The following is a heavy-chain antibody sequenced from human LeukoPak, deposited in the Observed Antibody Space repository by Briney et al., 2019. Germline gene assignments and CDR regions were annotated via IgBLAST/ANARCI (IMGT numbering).Heavy chain of an antibody. V-gene: IGHV4-4*02. Sequence: PSGTLSLTCAVSGGSISSSNWWSWVRQLPGKGLEWIGEIYHSGSTNYNPSLKSRVTISVDKSKNQFSLKLSSVTAADTAVYYCARVKGGAKDYYGMDVWGKGTTVTVSS. D-gene: IGHD4/OR15-4a*01. CDR3: ARVKGGAKDYYGMDV. J-gene: IGHJ6*04. CDR2: IYHSGST. CDR1: GGSISSSNW.